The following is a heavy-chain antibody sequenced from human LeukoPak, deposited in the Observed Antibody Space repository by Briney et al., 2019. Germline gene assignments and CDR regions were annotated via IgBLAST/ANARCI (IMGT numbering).Heavy chain of an antibody. CDR3: ARDRPAGRVTIFGVVKTQTLNWFDP. Sequence: SVKVSCKASGGTFSSYAISWVRQAPGQGLEWLGGIIPIFGTANYAQKFQGRVTITADESTSTAYMELSSLRSEDTAVYYCARDRPAGRVTIFGVVKTQTLNWFDPWGQGTLVTVSS. CDR1: GGTFSSYA. J-gene: IGHJ5*02. V-gene: IGHV1-69*13. CDR2: IIPIFGTA. D-gene: IGHD3-3*01.